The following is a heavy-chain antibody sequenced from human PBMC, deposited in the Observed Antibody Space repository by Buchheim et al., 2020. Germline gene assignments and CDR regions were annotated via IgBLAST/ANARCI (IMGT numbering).Heavy chain of an antibody. Sequence: QVQLVESGGGLVKPGGSLRLSCAASGFTFSDYYINWIRQAPGKGLEWVSYISSSSTYTNYADSVKGRFTISRDNAKNSLYLQMNSLRAEDTAVYYCARHGLPLDDFWSSPRSGWFDPWGQGTL. CDR2: ISSSSTYT. CDR3: ARHGLPLDDFWSSPRSGWFDP. V-gene: IGHV3-11*06. J-gene: IGHJ5*02. D-gene: IGHD3-3*01. CDR1: GFTFSDYY.